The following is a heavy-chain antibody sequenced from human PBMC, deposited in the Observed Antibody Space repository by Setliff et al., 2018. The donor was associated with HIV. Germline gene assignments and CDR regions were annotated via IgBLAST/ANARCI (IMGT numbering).Heavy chain of an antibody. D-gene: IGHD6-13*01. CDR3: ARTYSSNWYIDY. V-gene: IGHV4-39*07. Sequence: KASETLSLTCTVSGGSIIDSRYFWGWIRQPPGKGLEWIGSVYHSGSTYDSPSLKSRVTISVDTSKNQFSLKLSSVTAADTAIYYCARTYSSNWYIDYWGQGTLVTVSS. J-gene: IGHJ4*02. CDR2: VYHSGST. CDR1: GGSIIDSRYF.